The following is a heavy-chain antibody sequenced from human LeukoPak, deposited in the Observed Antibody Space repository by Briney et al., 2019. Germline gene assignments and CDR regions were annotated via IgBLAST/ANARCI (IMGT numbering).Heavy chain of an antibody. CDR3: AMGRIQLWGQIDY. CDR2: IRYDGSNK. CDR1: GFTFSSYA. D-gene: IGHD5-18*01. Sequence: GGSLRLSCAASGFTFSSYAMHWVRQAPGKGLEWVAFIRYDGSNKYYADSVKGRFTISRDNSKNTLYLQMNSLRAEDTAVYYCAMGRIQLWGQIDYWGQGTLVTVSS. V-gene: IGHV3-30*02. J-gene: IGHJ4*02.